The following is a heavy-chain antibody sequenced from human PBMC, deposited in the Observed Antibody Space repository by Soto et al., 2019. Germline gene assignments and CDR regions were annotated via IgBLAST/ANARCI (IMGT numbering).Heavy chain of an antibody. Sequence: GESLRLSCAASGFTFSSYGMHWVRQAPGKGLEWVAVIWYDGSNKYYADSVKGRLTISRDNSKKTLYLQMNSLRAEDTAVYYCARGNLRGQGYYYYGMDVWGQGTTVTV. J-gene: IGHJ6*02. V-gene: IGHV3-33*08. D-gene: IGHD4-17*01. CDR2: IWYDGSNK. CDR3: ARGNLRGQGYYYYGMDV. CDR1: GFTFSSYG.